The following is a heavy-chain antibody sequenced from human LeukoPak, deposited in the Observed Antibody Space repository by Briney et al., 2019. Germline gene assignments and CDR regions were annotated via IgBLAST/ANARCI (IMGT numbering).Heavy chain of an antibody. CDR3: ASERNDDFWSGFFSFDN. V-gene: IGHV3-23*01. J-gene: IGHJ4*02. CDR2: LSGDGGTT. CDR1: GFSFKHYA. D-gene: IGHD3-3*01. Sequence: GGSLRLSCVGSGFSFKHYAFTWVRQAPVKGLEWVSALSGDGGTTYYTNSVRGRLTVSRDNFKNTVYLQMNSLRAEDTGMYYCASERNDDFWSGFFSFDNWGQGTLVTVSS.